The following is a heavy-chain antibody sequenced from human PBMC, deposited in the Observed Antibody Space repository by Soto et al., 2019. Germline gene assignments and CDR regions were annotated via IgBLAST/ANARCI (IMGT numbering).Heavy chain of an antibody. CDR3: AKVRRHISLS. CDR1: GGSFSDYY. D-gene: IGHD2-21*01. Sequence: QVQLLQWGAGLFKPSETLSLTCTVYGGSFSDYYWSWIRQPPGKGLDWIGEINHTGSTNFNPSLESRVTISVDTSKNQFSLKLSSVTAADTAVYYCAKVRRHISLSWGQGTLVTVSS. J-gene: IGHJ5*02. V-gene: IGHV4-34*02. CDR2: INHTGST.